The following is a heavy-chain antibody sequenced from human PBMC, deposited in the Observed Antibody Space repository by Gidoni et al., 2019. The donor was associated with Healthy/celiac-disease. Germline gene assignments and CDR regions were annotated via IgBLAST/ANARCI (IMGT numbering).Heavy chain of an antibody. J-gene: IGHJ6*02. Sequence: EVQLVESGGGLVQPGGSLKLSCAASGFTFSGSAMHWVRQASGKGLEWVGRIRSKANSYATAYAASVKGRFTISRDDSKNTAYLQMNSLKTEDTAVYYCTGYSGSYFGGGYYYYGMDVWGQGTTVTVSS. V-gene: IGHV3-73*02. D-gene: IGHD1-26*01. CDR1: GFTFSGSA. CDR2: IRSKANSYAT. CDR3: TGYSGSYFGGGYYYYGMDV.